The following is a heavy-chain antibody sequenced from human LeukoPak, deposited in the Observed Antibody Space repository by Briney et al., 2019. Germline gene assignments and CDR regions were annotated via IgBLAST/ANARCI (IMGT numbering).Heavy chain of an antibody. V-gene: IGHV3-30*02. CDR1: GFIFSTYG. D-gene: IGHD3-16*01. Sequence: GGSLRLSCAASGFIFSTYGMYWVRQAPGKGLEWVAFIRHDGSIKNYADSVKGRSAISRDNSKNTLYLQMNSLRAEDTAVYYCAKDSLADIDYWGQGTLVTVSS. CDR2: IRHDGSIK. CDR3: AKDSLADIDY. J-gene: IGHJ4*02.